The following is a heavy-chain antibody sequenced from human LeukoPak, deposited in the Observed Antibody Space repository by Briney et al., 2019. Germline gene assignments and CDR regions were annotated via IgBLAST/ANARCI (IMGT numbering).Heavy chain of an antibody. Sequence: ASVKVSCKASGYTLTDYWMHWVRQAPGQGLEWMGWINPKRGDTDYAQKFQGRVTMTRDTSISTAYMELSRLRSDDTAVYYCARLADCSSSSCRSFDYWGQGTLVTVSS. CDR2: INPKRGDT. D-gene: IGHD2-2*01. CDR3: ARLADCSSSSCRSFDY. V-gene: IGHV1-2*02. CDR1: GYTLTDYW. J-gene: IGHJ4*02.